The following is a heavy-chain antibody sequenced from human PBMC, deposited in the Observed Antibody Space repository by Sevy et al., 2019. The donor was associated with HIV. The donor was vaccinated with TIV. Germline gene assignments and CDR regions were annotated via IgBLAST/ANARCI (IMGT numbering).Heavy chain of an antibody. D-gene: IGHD2-21*01. CDR1: GYTFTSSW. CDR3: ARRTRDCDGDTCYGTYFDI. CDR2: IYPGDSDT. Sequence: GESRKISCQGSGYTFTSSWVDWVRQLPGKGLEWMGTIYPGDSDTRYSPSFQGQVTISVDKSTNTAFLQWASLRTSDTAMYYCARRTRDCDGDTCYGTYFDIWGQGTLVTVSS. V-gene: IGHV5-51*01. J-gene: IGHJ4*02.